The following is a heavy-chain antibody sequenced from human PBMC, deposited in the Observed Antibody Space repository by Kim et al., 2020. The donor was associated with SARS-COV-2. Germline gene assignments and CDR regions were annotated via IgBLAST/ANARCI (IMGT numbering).Heavy chain of an antibody. D-gene: IGHD6-19*01. V-gene: IGHV4-59*01. Sequence: NPPLRSRVTIQVDTSKNQFSRKLSAGTAADTAVYYCARVKEGYTSGWYEDYWGQGTLVTVSS. J-gene: IGHJ4*02. CDR3: ARVKEGYTSGWYEDY.